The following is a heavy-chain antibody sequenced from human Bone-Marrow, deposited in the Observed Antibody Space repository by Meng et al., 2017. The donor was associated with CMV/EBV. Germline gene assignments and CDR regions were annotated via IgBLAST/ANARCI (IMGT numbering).Heavy chain of an antibody. CDR2: ISSSSSYI. D-gene: IGHD3-10*01. CDR1: GFTFSSYS. J-gene: IGHJ6*01. V-gene: IGHV3-21*01. CDR3: ASREVRGKYYYYGMDV. Sequence: GESLKISCAASGFTFSSYSMNWVRQAPGKGLEWVSSISSSSSYIYYADSVKGRFTISRDNAKNSLYLQMNSLRAEDTAVYYCASREVRGKYYYYGMDVWGQGPTVTVYS.